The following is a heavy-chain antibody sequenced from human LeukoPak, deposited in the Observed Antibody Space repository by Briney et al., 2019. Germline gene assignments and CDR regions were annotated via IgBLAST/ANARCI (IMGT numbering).Heavy chain of an antibody. D-gene: IGHD3-16*02. CDR3: ARPTMITSGGVIVKDACDI. CDR2: IYYSGST. V-gene: IGHV4-59*08. Sequence: LETLSPSPTVSGGSISSYVCSCIRQPPGKGLEWIGYIYYSGSTNYNPSLKSRVTISVDTSKNQFSLTLSSVTAADTAVYYCARPTMITSGGVIVKDACDIWGQGTLVTVSS. CDR1: GGSISSYV. J-gene: IGHJ3*02.